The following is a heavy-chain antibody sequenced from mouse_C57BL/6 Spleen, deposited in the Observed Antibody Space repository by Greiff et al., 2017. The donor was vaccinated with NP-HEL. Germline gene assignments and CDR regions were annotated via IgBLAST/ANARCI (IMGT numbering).Heavy chain of an antibody. Sequence: EVQLVESGGGLVKPGGSLKLSCAASGFTFSSYAMSWVRQTPEKRLEWVATISDGGSYTYYPDNVKGRFTISRDNAKNNLYLQMSHLKSEDTAMYYCAPRIYYAMDYWGQGTSVTVSS. CDR3: APRIYYAMDY. J-gene: IGHJ4*01. V-gene: IGHV5-4*01. CDR2: ISDGGSYT. CDR1: GFTFSSYA.